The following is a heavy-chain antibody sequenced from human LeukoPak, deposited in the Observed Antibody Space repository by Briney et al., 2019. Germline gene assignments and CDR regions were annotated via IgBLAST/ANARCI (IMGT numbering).Heavy chain of an antibody. J-gene: IGHJ4*02. V-gene: IGHV3-74*01. CDR3: ARRIAAAAAPYYFDY. Sequence: GGSLRLSCAASGFTFSSYWMHWVRQAPGKGLMWVSRINSDGSSTSYADSVKGRFTISRDNAKNTLYLQMNSLRAEDTAVYYCARRIAAAAAPYYFDYWGQGTLVTVSS. CDR1: GFTFSSYW. CDR2: INSDGSST. D-gene: IGHD6-13*01.